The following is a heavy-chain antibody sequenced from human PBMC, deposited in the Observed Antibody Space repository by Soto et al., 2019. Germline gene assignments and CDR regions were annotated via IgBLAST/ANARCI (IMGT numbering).Heavy chain of an antibody. J-gene: IGHJ4*02. Sequence: QVQLVQSGAEVKKPGASVKVSCKASGYTFTIHDIHWVRQAPGQGLEWMAGLNPHSGKTAYAQKFQGRLTMTGSASTSTAYMELSSLRSEDTAMYYCARVSSIAARRSFDSWGQGTLVTVSS. V-gene: IGHV1-8*01. CDR1: GYTFTIHD. D-gene: IGHD6-6*01. CDR2: LNPHSGKT. CDR3: ARVSSIAARRSFDS.